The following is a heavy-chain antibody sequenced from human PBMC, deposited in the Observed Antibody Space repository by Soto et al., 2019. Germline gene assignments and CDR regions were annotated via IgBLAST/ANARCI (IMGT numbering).Heavy chain of an antibody. CDR2: IYTGGST. CDR1: GGSISSYY. V-gene: IGHV4-4*07. D-gene: IGHD3-22*01. Sequence: QVQLQESGPGLVKPSETLSLTCTVSGGSISSYYWSWIRQPAGKGLEWIWRIYTGGSTNYNPSLKSRVTMSVDTSKNQFSLKLSSVTAADTAVYYCARDFGYYYDSNAFDIWGQGTMVTVSS. CDR3: ARDFGYYYDSNAFDI. J-gene: IGHJ3*02.